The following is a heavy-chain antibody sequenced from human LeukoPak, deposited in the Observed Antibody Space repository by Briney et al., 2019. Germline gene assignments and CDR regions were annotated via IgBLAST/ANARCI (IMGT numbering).Heavy chain of an antibody. J-gene: IGHJ4*02. CDR2: IYYSGST. CDR1: GGSIGSYY. D-gene: IGHD2/OR15-2a*01. V-gene: IGHV4-59*01. CDR3: ARGEYGLFDY. Sequence: PSETLSLTCTVSGGSIGSYYWSWIRQPPGKGLEWIGYIYYSGSTKYNLSLKSRVTISVDTSKNQLSLKLSSVTAADTSVYYCARGEYGLFDYWGQGTLVTVSS.